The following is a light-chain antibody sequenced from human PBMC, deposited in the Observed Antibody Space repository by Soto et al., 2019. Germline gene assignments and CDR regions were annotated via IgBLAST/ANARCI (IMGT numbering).Light chain of an antibody. V-gene: IGLV1-47*01. Sequence: QSVLTQPPSAFRNPGARVTISFSGSRSNIGSRYVYWYQVVPGTAPKLLIYWNDQRPSGVPDRFSGSKSGTSASLAISGLRSEDEADYYCGAWDDRLSGYFFGSGTKVTV. J-gene: IGLJ1*01. CDR3: GAWDDRLSGYF. CDR2: WND. CDR1: RSNIGSRY.